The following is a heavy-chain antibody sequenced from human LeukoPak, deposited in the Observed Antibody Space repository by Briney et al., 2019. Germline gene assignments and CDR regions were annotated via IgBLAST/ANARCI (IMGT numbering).Heavy chain of an antibody. CDR2: ISSGGSAI. CDR1: GFTFSSYE. V-gene: IGHV3-48*03. Sequence: GGSLRLSCAASGFTFSSYEMNGVRQAPGKGLEWVSYISSGGSAIYYADSVKGRFTISRDNAKNSLYLQMNSLRAEDTAVYYCARGSSSRAKNYFDYWGQGTLVTVSS. J-gene: IGHJ4*02. CDR3: ARGSSSRAKNYFDY. D-gene: IGHD6-13*01.